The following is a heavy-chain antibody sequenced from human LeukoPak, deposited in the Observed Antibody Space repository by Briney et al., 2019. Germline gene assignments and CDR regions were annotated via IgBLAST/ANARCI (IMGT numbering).Heavy chain of an antibody. CDR2: ISYDGSNK. CDR3: ARGRCPQNYGDYPDY. V-gene: IGHV3-30*04. J-gene: IGHJ4*02. D-gene: IGHD4-17*01. Sequence: PGGSLRLSCAASGFTFSSYAMHWVRQAPGKGLEWVAVISYDGSNKYYADSVKGRFTISRDNSKNTLYLQMNSLRAEDTAVYYCARGRCPQNYGDYPDYWGQGTLVTVSS. CDR1: GFTFSSYA.